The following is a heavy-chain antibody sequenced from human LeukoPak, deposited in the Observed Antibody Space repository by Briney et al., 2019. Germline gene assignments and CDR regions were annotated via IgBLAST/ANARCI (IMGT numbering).Heavy chain of an antibody. CDR1: GGSFSGYY. CDR3: ARDLYYDSSGYSLSAFDI. Sequence: PSETLSLTCAVYGGSFSGYYWSWIRQPPGKGLEWIGEINHSGGTNYNPSLKSRVTISVDTSKNQFSLKLSSVTAADTAVYYCARDLYYDSSGYSLSAFDIWGQGTMVTVSS. J-gene: IGHJ3*02. CDR2: INHSGGT. D-gene: IGHD3-22*01. V-gene: IGHV4-34*01.